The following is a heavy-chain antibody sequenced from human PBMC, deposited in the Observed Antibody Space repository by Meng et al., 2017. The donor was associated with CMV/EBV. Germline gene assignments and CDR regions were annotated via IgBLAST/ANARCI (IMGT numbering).Heavy chain of an antibody. V-gene: IGHV1-18*01. D-gene: IGHD2-2*01. CDR2: ISAYNGNT. CDR1: GYTFTSYG. J-gene: IGHJ6*02. CDR3: ARGQGGQLLLQAYYYYGMDV. Sequence: ASVKVSCKASGYTFTSYGISWVRQAPGQGLEWMGWISAYNGNTNYAQKLQGRVTMTTDTATSTAYMELRSLRSDDTAVYYCARGQGGQLLLQAYYYYGMDVWGQGTTVTVSS.